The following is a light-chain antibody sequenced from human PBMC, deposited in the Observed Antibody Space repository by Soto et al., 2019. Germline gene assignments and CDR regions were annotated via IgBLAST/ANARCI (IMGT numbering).Light chain of an antibody. CDR3: QQYTYWPRT. J-gene: IGKJ1*01. CDR1: QSVGAN. CDR2: GAS. V-gene: IGKV3-15*01. Sequence: EIVMTQSPATLSVSPGERATLSCRASQSVGANLAWYQQKPGQAPRLLIYGASTRAAGISPRFSGGGSGTGFSLTISSLQSEDVGVYYCQQYTYWPRTFGQGTKV.